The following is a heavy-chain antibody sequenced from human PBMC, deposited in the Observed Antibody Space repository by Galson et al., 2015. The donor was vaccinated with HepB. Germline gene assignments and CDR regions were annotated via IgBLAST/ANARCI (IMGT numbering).Heavy chain of an antibody. V-gene: IGHV3-30*02. J-gene: IGHJ4*02. CDR3: ANSLTRRRVGATKIEVPGDS. CDR1: GAPGVTLSSYG. Sequence: SLRLSCAASGAPGVTLSSYGLHWVRQAPGKGLEWVAFIRYDGSNKYYIDSVKGRFTISRDNSRNTMYLQLNSLTTEDTGVYYCANSLTRRRVGATKIEVPGDSWGQGTLVIVSS. D-gene: IGHD1-26*01. CDR2: IRYDGSNK.